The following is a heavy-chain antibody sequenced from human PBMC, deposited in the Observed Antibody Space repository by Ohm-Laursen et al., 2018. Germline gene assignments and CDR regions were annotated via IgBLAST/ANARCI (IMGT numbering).Heavy chain of an antibody. CDR1: GFTFSPTG. CDR2: IRSNSGST. CDR3: AKAGYGSGSYYTLAFDY. J-gene: IGHJ4*02. D-gene: IGHD3-10*01. Sequence: SLRLSCTASGFTFSPTGMTWVRQAPGKGLEWVSDIRSNSGSTTYADSVQGRFTISRDNSKNTLYLQMNSLRAEDTAVYYCAKAGYGSGSYYTLAFDYWGQGTLVTVSS. V-gene: IGHV3-23*01.